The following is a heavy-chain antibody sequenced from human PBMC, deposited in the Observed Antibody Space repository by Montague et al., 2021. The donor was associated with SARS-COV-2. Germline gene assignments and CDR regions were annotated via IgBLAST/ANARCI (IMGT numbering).Heavy chain of an antibody. CDR2: IHYRGTT. CDR1: NGSISGHY. V-gene: IGHV4-59*08. J-gene: IGHJ4*02. Sequence: SETLSLTCTVSNGSISGHYWTWIRQSPGRGLEWLAYIHYRGTTDYKPYLKSRLTLAVDTSKNQFSLTLTSLTAADTAIYYCARLGGSGSYLAFDYWGQGTLVTVSS. D-gene: IGHD3-10*01. CDR3: ARLGGSGSYLAFDY.